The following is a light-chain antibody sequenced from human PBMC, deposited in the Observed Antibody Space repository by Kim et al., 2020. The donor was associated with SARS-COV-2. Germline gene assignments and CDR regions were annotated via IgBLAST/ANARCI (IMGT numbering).Light chain of an antibody. Sequence: SPGEGATLSCRASQSVSSNLAWYQQKPGQAPGLLIYGASTRATGIPARFSGSGSGTEFTLTISSLQSEDFAVYYCQQYNNWPPLTFGGGTKVDIK. CDR3: QQYNNWPPLT. CDR1: QSVSSN. V-gene: IGKV3-15*01. J-gene: IGKJ4*01. CDR2: GAS.